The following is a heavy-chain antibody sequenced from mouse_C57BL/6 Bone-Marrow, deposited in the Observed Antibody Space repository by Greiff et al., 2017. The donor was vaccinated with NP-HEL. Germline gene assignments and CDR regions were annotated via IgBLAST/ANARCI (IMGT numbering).Heavy chain of an antibody. CDR1: GYTFTEYT. CDR3: ARHEGGTTVEAPSWFAY. J-gene: IGHJ3*01. CDR2: FYPGSGST. Sequence: QVQLQQSGAELVKPGASVKLSCKASGYTFTEYTIHWVKQRSGQGLEWIGWFYPGSGSTKYNEKFKDKATLTADKSSSTVYMELSRLTSEDSAVYSWARHEGGTTVEAPSWFAYWGQGTLVTVSA. D-gene: IGHD1-1*01. V-gene: IGHV1-62-2*01.